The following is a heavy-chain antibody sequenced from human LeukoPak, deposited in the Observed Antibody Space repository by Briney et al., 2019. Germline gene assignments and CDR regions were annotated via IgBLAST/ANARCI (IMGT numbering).Heavy chain of an antibody. CDR2: ISGSGGST. V-gene: IGHV3-23*01. CDR1: GFTFSSYA. Sequence: GGSLRLSCAASGFTFSSYAMSWVRQAPGKGLEWVSAISGSGGSTYYADSVKGRFTISRDNSKNTLYLQMNSLRAEDTAVYYCAKASYSSSWYGDYYYYYMDVWGKGTTVTVSS. CDR3: AKASYSSSWYGDYYYYYMDV. J-gene: IGHJ6*03. D-gene: IGHD6-13*01.